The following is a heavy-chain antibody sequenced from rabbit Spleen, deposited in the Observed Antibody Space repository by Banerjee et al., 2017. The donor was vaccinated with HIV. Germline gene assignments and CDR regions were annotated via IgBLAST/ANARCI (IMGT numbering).Heavy chain of an antibody. CDR1: GFSFSSSDY. Sequence: QQLVESGGGLVKPGASLTVTCKASGFSFSSSDYMCWVRQAPGKGLEWISCIAGSGSGFTYSATWAKGRFTISKTSSTTVTLQMTSLTVADTATYFCARDTGSSFSTYGMDLWGQGTLVTVS. CDR2: IAGSGSGFT. CDR3: ARDTGSSFSTYGMDL. V-gene: IGHV1S40*01. J-gene: IGHJ3*01. D-gene: IGHD8-1*01.